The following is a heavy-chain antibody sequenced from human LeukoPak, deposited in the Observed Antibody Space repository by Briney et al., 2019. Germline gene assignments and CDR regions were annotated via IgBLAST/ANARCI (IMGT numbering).Heavy chain of an antibody. Sequence: PGGSLRLSCAASGFTFSSYSMNWVRQAPGKGLEWVSSISSSSSYIYYADSVKSRLTISRDNAKNSLYLQMNSLRAEDTAVYYCARGSVTTAYYYYGMDVWGQGTTVTVSS. CDR1: GFTFSSYS. CDR3: ARGSVTTAYYYYGMDV. D-gene: IGHD4-17*01. V-gene: IGHV3-21*01. J-gene: IGHJ6*02. CDR2: ISSSSSYI.